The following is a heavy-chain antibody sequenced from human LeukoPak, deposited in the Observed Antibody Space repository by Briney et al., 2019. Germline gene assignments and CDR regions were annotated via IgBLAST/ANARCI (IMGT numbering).Heavy chain of an antibody. D-gene: IGHD6-19*01. CDR1: GFTFSSYW. CDR3: ARVVAVAAIGAFDI. Sequence: GGSPRLSCAASGFTFSSYWMHWVRQAPGKGLVWVSRINSDGSSTSYADSVKGRFTISRDNAKNTLYLQMNSLRAEDTAVYYCARVVAVAAIGAFDIWGQGTMVTVSS. V-gene: IGHV3-74*01. CDR2: INSDGSST. J-gene: IGHJ3*02.